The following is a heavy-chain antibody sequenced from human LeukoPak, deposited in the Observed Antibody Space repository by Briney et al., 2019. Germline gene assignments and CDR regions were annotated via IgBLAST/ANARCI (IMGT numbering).Heavy chain of an antibody. J-gene: IGHJ3*02. CDR3: ARAPTGYSSSLYGRTRGANDAFDI. CDR1: GGSISSYY. CDR2: IYTSGST. Sequence: SETLSLTRTVSGGSISSYYWSWIRQPAGKGLEWIGRIYTSGSTNYNPSLKSRVTMSVDTSKNQFSLKLSSVTAADTAVYYCARAPTGYSSSLYGRTRGANDAFDIWGQGTMVTVSS. V-gene: IGHV4-4*07. D-gene: IGHD6-13*01.